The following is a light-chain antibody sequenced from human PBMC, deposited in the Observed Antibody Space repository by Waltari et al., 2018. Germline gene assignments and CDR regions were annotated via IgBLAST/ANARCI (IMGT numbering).Light chain of an antibody. J-gene: IGLJ3*02. CDR3: LLYYNGAWV. V-gene: IGLV7-46*01. CDR1: TCAVPSPHY. Sequence: QAVVTQEPSLTVSPGGTATLTCGSSTCAVPSPHYPYWFQHKPGQAPRTLIYDTNNRYSWTPARFSGSLLGGQAALTLSGAQPEDEADYYCLLYYNGAWVFGGGTKLTVL. CDR2: DTN.